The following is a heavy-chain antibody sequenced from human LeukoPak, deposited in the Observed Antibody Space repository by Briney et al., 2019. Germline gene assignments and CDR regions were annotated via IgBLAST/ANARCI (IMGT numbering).Heavy chain of an antibody. D-gene: IGHD3-3*01. J-gene: IGHJ3*02. CDR2: ISSSSSYI. V-gene: IGHV3-21*01. Sequence: GGSLRLSCAASGFTFSSYSMNWVRQAPGKGLEWVSSISSSSSYIYYADSVKGRFTISRDNAKNSLYLQMNSLRDEDTAVYYCARDKLPNPTYYDFWSAHDAFDIWGQGTMVTVSS. CDR3: ARDKLPNPTYYDFWSAHDAFDI. CDR1: GFTFSSYS.